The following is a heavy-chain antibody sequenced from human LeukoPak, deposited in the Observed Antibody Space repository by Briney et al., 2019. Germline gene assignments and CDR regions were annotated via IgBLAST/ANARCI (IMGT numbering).Heavy chain of an antibody. CDR1: GFTFSSYS. CDR3: ARVPVTYCSSTSCPTAFDY. V-gene: IGHV3-7*01. Sequence: GGSLRLSCAASGFTFSSYSMNWVRQAPGKGLEWVANIKQDGSEKYYVDSVKGRFTISRDNAKNALFLQMNSLRAEDTAMYYCARVPVTYCSSTSCPTAFDYWGQGALVTVSS. CDR2: IKQDGSEK. J-gene: IGHJ4*02. D-gene: IGHD2-2*01.